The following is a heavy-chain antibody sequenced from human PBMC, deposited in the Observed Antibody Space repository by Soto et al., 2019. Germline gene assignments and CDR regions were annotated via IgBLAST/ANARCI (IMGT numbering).Heavy chain of an antibody. CDR3: ARRYSGYEMEGGNYYYYGMDV. Sequence: QVQLVESGGGVVQPGRSLRLSCAASGFTFSSYAMHWVRQAPGKGLEWVAVISYDGSNKYYADSVKGRFAISRDNSKNTLYLQMNSLRAEDTAVYYCARRYSGYEMEGGNYYYYGMDVWGQGTTVTVSS. J-gene: IGHJ6*02. V-gene: IGHV3-30*09. D-gene: IGHD5-12*01. CDR2: ISYDGSNK. CDR1: GFTFSSYA.